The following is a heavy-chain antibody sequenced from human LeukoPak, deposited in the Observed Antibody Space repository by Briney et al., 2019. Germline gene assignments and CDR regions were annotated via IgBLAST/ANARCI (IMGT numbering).Heavy chain of an antibody. CDR2: ISYDGSNK. J-gene: IGHJ4*02. V-gene: IGHV3-30-3*01. CDR1: GFTFSSYA. D-gene: IGHD2-2*01. Sequence: GGSLRLSCAASGFTFSSYAMHWVRQAPGKGLEWVAVISYDGSNKYYADSVKGRFTISRDNSKNTLYLQMNSLRAEDTAVYYCARDNIVVVPAAPPGYFDYWGQGTLVTVSS. CDR3: ARDNIVVVPAAPPGYFDY.